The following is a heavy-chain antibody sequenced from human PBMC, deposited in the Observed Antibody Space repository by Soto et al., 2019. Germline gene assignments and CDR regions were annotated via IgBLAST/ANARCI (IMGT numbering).Heavy chain of an antibody. D-gene: IGHD2-21*01. V-gene: IGHV3-33*08. CDR2: MWNDGTNK. CDR3: ARVPVAQYCGGEGCDDPFAY. J-gene: IGHJ4*02. Sequence: PGGSPRHSRAAAGFTISTYGMHRVRQDPGKGLEWVAVMWNDGTNKYYADSVQGRFTISRDNSQNTLYLQMNSLRAEDTAVYYCARVPVAQYCGGEGCDDPFAYWVKGILVTVSP. CDR1: GFTISTYG.